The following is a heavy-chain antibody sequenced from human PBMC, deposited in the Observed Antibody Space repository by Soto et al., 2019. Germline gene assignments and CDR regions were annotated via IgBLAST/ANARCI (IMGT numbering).Heavy chain of an antibody. D-gene: IGHD3-16*02. V-gene: IGHV4-39*01. Sequence: SETLSLTCTVSGGSSSSSSYYWGWILQPPGKGLEWIGSIYYSGSTYYNPSLKSRVTISVDTSKNQFSLKLSSVTAADTAVYYCARLNDYVWGSYRPSTPLFDYWGQGTLVTVSS. J-gene: IGHJ4*02. CDR1: GGSSSSSSYY. CDR3: ARLNDYVWGSYRPSTPLFDY. CDR2: IYYSGST.